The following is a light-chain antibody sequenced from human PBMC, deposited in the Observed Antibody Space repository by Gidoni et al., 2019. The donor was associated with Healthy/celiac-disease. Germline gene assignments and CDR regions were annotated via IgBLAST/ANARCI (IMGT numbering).Light chain of an antibody. CDR2: AAS. Sequence: DIQLTQSPSYLSASVGERVTITCRASQSISSYLNWYQQKPGKAPKLLIYAASSLQSGIPSRFSGSGSGTDFTLTISSLQPEDFATYYCQQSYSTPSITFGQGTRLEIK. CDR3: QQSYSTPSIT. V-gene: IGKV1-39*01. J-gene: IGKJ5*01. CDR1: QSISSY.